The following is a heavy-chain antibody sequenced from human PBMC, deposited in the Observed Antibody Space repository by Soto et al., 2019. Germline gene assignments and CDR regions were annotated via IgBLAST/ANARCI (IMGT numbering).Heavy chain of an antibody. CDR2: ISYSGST. D-gene: IGHD6-6*01. CDR1: GASISSGSYC. V-gene: IGHV4-31*03. J-gene: IGHJ5*02. Sequence: SETLSLTCTVSGASISSGSYCWTWIRQHPGKGLEWIGYISYSGSTHYNPSLKTRLTISLDTSNNQFSLKLSSVTAADTAVYYCARDEASRIERWFDPWGQGTQVTVSS. CDR3: ARDEASRIERWFDP.